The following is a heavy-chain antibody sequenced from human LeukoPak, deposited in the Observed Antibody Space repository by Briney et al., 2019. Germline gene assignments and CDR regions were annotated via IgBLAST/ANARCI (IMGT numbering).Heavy chain of an antibody. CDR2: ISWNSGSI. CDR1: GFTFDDYA. V-gene: IGHV3-9*01. CDR3: AKVGPLGAFDI. J-gene: IGHJ3*02. Sequence: PGGSLRLSCAASGFTFDDYAMHWVRQAPGKGLEWVSGISWNSGSIGYADSVKGRFTISRDNAKNSLYLQMNSLRAEDTALYYCAKVGPLGAFDIWGQGTMVTVSS.